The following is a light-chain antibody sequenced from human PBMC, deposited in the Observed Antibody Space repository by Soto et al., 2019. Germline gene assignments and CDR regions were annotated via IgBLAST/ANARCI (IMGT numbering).Light chain of an antibody. J-gene: IGKJ1*01. CDR1: QSISTY. CDR3: QQTYSTPPWT. Sequence: DIQMTQSPSSLSASVGDRVTITCRASQSISTYLNWYQQKPGKAPKLLIYAASSLQSGVPSRFSGSGSGTDFTLPISSLQPEDFATYYCQQTYSTPPWTFGQGTKVEI. CDR2: AAS. V-gene: IGKV1-39*01.